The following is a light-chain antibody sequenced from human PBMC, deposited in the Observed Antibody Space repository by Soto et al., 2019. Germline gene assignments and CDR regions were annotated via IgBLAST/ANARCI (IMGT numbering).Light chain of an antibody. V-gene: IGKV4-1*01. CDR1: QSGLYRSDNKNY. CDR2: WAS. CDR3: QQYYSTPWT. J-gene: IGKJ1*01. Sequence: DIVMTQSPDSLAVSLGERATINCKSSQSGLYRSDNKNYLAWYQQKPGQPPKLLIYWASTWESGVPDRFSGSGSGTDFTLTISSLQAEDVAVYYCQQYYSTPWTFGQGTKVEIK.